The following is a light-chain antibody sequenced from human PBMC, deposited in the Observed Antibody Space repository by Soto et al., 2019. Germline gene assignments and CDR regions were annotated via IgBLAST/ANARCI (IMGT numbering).Light chain of an antibody. V-gene: IGLV2-8*01. CDR2: EVV. CDR3: TSDAGSNTYV. Sequence: QSALTQPPSASGSPGQSVTISCTGTKNDIGVYDFVSWYQHHPGKAPRLIIYEVVQRPSGVPDRFSGSKSGNTASLTVSGLQEADEADYFWTSDAGSNTYVFGSGTKLTVL. J-gene: IGLJ1*01. CDR1: KNDIGVYDF.